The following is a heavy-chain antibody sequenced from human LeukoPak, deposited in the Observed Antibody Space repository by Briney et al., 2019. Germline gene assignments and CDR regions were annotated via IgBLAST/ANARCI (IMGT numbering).Heavy chain of an antibody. CDR3: ARGYCTNGVCYKDYYYYYMDV. D-gene: IGHD2-8*01. V-gene: IGHV3-21*01. Sequence: PGGSLRLSCAASGFTFSSYSMNWVRQAPGKGLEWASSICSSSSYIYYADSVKGRFTISRDNARNSLYLQMNSLRAEDTAVYYCARGYCTNGVCYKDYYYYYMDVRGKGTTVTVSS. CDR2: ICSSSSYI. J-gene: IGHJ6*03. CDR1: GFTFSSYS.